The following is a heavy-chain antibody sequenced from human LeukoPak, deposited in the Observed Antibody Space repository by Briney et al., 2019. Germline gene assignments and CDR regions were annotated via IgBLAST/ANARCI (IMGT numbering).Heavy chain of an antibody. J-gene: IGHJ4*02. Sequence: PSETLSLTCAVSDDSISSGYYWGWIRQPPGKGLEWIGSIHHSGSTYYNPSLKSRVIISVDTSKNQFSLKLSSVTAADTAVYYCARDQRVVTVLDCWGQGTLDTVSS. D-gene: IGHD3-3*01. V-gene: IGHV4-38-2*02. CDR1: DDSISSGYY. CDR3: ARDQRVVTVLDC. CDR2: IHHSGST.